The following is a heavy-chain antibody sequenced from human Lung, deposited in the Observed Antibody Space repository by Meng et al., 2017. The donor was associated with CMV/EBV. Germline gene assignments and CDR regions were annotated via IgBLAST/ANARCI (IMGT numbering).Heavy chain of an antibody. CDR1: GYTFTTYY. V-gene: IGHV1-46*01. CDR3: ARTHVMGGAPPSLDY. J-gene: IGHJ4*02. D-gene: IGHD1-26*01. Sequence: SGYTFTTYYINWVRQSPGQGLEWMGIINPGGGITNYAQKFQGRVTMTRDTSTSTVYMELSSLGSEDTAVYYCARTHVMGGAPPSLDYWGQGTLVTVSS. CDR2: INPGGGIT.